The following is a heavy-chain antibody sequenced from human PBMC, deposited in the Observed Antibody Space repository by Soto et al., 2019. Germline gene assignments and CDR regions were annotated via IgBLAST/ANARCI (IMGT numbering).Heavy chain of an antibody. Sequence: ASVKVSCKVSGYTLTELSMHWVRQAPGKGLEWMGGFDPEDGETIYAQKFQGRVTMTEDTSTDTAYMELSSLRSEDTAMYYCATAPYYDFWSGYPNFDYWGQGTLVTVSS. CDR2: FDPEDGET. V-gene: IGHV1-24*01. J-gene: IGHJ4*02. CDR3: ATAPYYDFWSGYPNFDY. CDR1: GYTLTELS. D-gene: IGHD3-3*01.